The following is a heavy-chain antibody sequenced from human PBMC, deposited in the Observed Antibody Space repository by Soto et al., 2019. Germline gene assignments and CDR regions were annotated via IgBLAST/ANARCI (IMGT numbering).Heavy chain of an antibody. CDR2: INHSGST. J-gene: IGHJ4*02. V-gene: IGHV4-34*01. CDR3: ARGRKQTRIPMIVVAPMTGTSFDY. Sequence: QVQLQQWGAGLLKPSETLSLTCAVYGGSFSGYYWSWIRQPPGKGLEWIGEINHSGSTNYNPSLKSQVTLSVATSKNQFPLKLSSVTAADTAVYYCARGRKQTRIPMIVVAPMTGTSFDYWGQGTLVTVSS. D-gene: IGHD3-22*01. CDR1: GGSFSGYY.